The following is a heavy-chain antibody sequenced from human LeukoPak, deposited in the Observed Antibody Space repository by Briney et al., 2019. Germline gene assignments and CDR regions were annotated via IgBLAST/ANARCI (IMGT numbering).Heavy chain of an antibody. V-gene: IGHV4-34*01. J-gene: IGHJ6*03. Sequence: SETLSLTCAVYGGSFSGYYWSWIRQPPGKGLEWIGEINHSGSTNYNPSLKSRVTISVDTSKNQFSLKLSSVTAADTAVYYCARGDTATGPYYYYMDVWGKGTTVTVSS. CDR3: ARGDTATGPYYYYMDV. CDR2: INHSGST. D-gene: IGHD5-18*01. CDR1: GGSFSGYY.